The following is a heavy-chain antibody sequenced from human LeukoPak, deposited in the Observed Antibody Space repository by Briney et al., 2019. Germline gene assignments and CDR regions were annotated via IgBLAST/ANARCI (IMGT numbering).Heavy chain of an antibody. Sequence: PGGSLRLSCAASGFNFNVYSMTWVRQAPGKGLEWLSYISSIGRTIYYADSVKGRFTISRDNSKNTLYLQMNSLIAEDTAVYYCAKDSRHYDILTGYYPDAFDIWGQGTMVTVSS. V-gene: IGHV3-48*01. CDR2: ISSIGRTI. CDR1: GFNFNVYS. D-gene: IGHD3-9*01. J-gene: IGHJ3*02. CDR3: AKDSRHYDILTGYYPDAFDI.